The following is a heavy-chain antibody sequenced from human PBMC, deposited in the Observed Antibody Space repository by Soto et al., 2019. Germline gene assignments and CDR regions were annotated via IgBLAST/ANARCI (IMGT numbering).Heavy chain of an antibody. J-gene: IGHJ4*02. CDR1: GFTFSSYA. V-gene: IGHV3-23*01. CDR2: ISGSGGST. Sequence: PGGSLRLSCAASGFTFSSYAMSWVRQAPGKGLEWVSAISGSGGSTYYADSVKGRFTISRDNSKNTVYLQMNSLRAEDTALYYYANSPTIGSEDYWGQGTLVTVSS. CDR3: ANSPTIGSEDY. D-gene: IGHD3-10*01.